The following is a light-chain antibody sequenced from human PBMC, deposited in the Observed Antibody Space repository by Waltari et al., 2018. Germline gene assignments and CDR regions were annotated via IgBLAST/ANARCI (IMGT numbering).Light chain of an antibody. CDR3: QQRSLWPRT. V-gene: IGKV3-11*01. J-gene: IGKJ1*01. Sequence: EIVLTPSPDTLSLYPGDTGTLSCRASQDISTDVAWYQHRPGQAPRLLMSDVSNRATGIPPRFSGRGSGTDFTLTISRLEPEDVAVYFCQQRSLWPRTFGPGTKVEI. CDR2: DVS. CDR1: QDISTD.